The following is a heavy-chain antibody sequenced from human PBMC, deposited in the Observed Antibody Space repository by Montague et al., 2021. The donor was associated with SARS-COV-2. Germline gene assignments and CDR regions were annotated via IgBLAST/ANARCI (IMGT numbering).Heavy chain of an antibody. CDR2: TNYRSKWTS. J-gene: IGHJ4*02. Sequence: YAISGDSVWSNTAAWNWIRQSPSGGLEWLGRTNYRSKWTSDYAPSVEGRISIDPDTSKNQFFLHLRSVTPEDTGVYYCVRDTGSAQAGFDAWGQGTLVTVSS. CDR1: GDSVWSNTAA. V-gene: IGHV6-1*01. CDR3: VRDTGSAQAGFDA. D-gene: IGHD4-17*01.